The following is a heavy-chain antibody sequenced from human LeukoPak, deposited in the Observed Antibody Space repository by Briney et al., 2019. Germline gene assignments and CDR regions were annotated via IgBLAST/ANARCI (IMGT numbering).Heavy chain of an antibody. V-gene: IGHV4-59*01. D-gene: IGHD1-26*01. CDR2: IYYSGIT. J-gene: IGHJ6*03. CDR1: GGSMTGFF. Sequence: PSETLSLTCSVSGGSMTGFFWTWIRQPPGKGLEWIGYIYYSGITNYNPSLKSRITISVDTSNNEFSLKLKSVTPADAAIYYCARGWDVVYFYYHVDVWGKGTTVTVSS. CDR3: ARGWDVVYFYYHVDV.